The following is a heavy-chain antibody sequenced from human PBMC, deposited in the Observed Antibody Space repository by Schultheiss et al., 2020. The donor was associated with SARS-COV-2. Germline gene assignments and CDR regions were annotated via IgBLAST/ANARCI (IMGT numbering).Heavy chain of an antibody. CDR3: ARDGGSGGSGWYGWFDP. CDR1: GFTFSSYA. D-gene: IGHD6-19*01. Sequence: GGSLRLSCAASGFTFSSYAMSWVRQAPGKGLEWVSSISGNSDNTYHADSVKGRFTISRDNAKNSLYLQMNSLRAEDTAVYYCARDGGSGGSGWYGWFDPWGQGTLVTVSS. J-gene: IGHJ5*02. V-gene: IGHV3-23*01. CDR2: ISGNSDNT.